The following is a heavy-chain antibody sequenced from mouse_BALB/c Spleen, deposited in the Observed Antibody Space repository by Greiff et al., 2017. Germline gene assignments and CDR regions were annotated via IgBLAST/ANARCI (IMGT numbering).Heavy chain of an antibody. CDR1: GYTFTSYY. CDR2: INPSNGGT. D-gene: IGHD2-3*01. Sequence: QVQLQQSGAELVKPGASVKLSCKASGYTFTSYYMYWVKQRPGQGLEWIGEINPSNGGTNFNEKFKSKATLTVDKSSSTAYMQLSSLTSEDSAVYYCTRKGDGYYAMDYWGQGTSVTVSS. V-gene: IGHV1S81*02. CDR3: TRKGDGYYAMDY. J-gene: IGHJ4*01.